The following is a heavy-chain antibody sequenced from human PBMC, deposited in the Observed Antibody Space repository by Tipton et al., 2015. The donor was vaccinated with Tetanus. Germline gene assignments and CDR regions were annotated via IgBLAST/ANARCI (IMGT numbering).Heavy chain of an antibody. Sequence: QVQLVQSGSELKKPGASVKVSCKASGYTFTSYAMNWVRQAPGQGLEWMGWINTNTGNPTYAQGFTGRFVFSLDTSVSTAYLQISSLKAEDTAVYYCARNDILTRVGFDWWDAFDIWGQGTMVTVSS. CDR3: ARNDILTRVGFDWWDAFDI. V-gene: IGHV7-4-1*02. CDR1: GYTFTSYA. CDR2: INTNTGNP. D-gene: IGHD3-9*01. J-gene: IGHJ3*02.